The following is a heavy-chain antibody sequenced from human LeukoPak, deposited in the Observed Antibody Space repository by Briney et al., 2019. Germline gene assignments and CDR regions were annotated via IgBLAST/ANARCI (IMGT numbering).Heavy chain of an antibody. CDR2: IIPILGIA. CDR1: GGTFSSYA. D-gene: IGHD5-12*01. CDR3: ATLSGYDSRLDY. J-gene: IGHJ4*02. V-gene: IGHV1-69*04. Sequence: SVKVSCKASGGTFSSYAISWVRQAPGQGLEWMGRIIPILGIANYAQKFQGRVTMTEDTSTDTAYMELSSLRSEDTAVYYCATLSGYDSRLDYWGQGTLVTVSS.